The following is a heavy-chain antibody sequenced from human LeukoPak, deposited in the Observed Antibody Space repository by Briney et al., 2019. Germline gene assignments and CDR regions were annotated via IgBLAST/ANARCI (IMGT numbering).Heavy chain of an antibody. V-gene: IGHV4-59*11. D-gene: IGHD6-13*01. J-gene: IGHJ5*02. CDR1: GGPISSHY. Sequence: PSETLSLTCTVSGGPISSHYWSWIRQPPGKGLEWIGYIYYSGSTNYNPSLKSRVTISVDTSKNQFSLKLSSVTAADTAVYYCARVGSSSWSNWFDPWGQGTLVTVSP. CDR2: IYYSGST. CDR3: ARVGSSSWSNWFDP.